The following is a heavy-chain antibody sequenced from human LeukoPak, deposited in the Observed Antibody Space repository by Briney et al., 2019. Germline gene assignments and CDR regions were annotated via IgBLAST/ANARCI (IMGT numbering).Heavy chain of an antibody. D-gene: IGHD2-2*01. CDR2: IKQDGSEK. V-gene: IGHV3-7*01. J-gene: IGHJ3*02. Sequence: TGGSLRLSCAASGFTFSSYWMSWVRQARGKWLEWVANIKQDGSEKYYVDSVKGRFTISRDNAKNSLYLQMNSLRAEDTAVYYCARNPVVVPAAGAFDIWGQGTMVTVSS. CDR1: GFTFSSYW. CDR3: ARNPVVVPAAGAFDI.